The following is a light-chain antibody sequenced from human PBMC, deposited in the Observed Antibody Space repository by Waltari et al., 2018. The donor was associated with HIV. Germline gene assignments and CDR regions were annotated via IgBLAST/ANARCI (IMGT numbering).Light chain of an antibody. V-gene: IGLV1-47*01. CDR1: YSNIGSDN. Sequence: QSVLTQPPSASGTPGQRVTIPCSGSYSNIGSDNVYWYQHLPGTAPKLLIYTNIQRPSGVPDRFSGSKSGASAYLAISGLRSEDEADYYCTGWDASLSEYVFGPGTRVTV. CDR2: TNI. CDR3: TGWDASLSEYV. J-gene: IGLJ1*01.